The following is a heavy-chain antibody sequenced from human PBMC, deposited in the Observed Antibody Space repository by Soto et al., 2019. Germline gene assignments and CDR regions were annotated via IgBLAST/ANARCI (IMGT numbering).Heavy chain of an antibody. V-gene: IGHV4-39*01. CDR2: IYYSGST. CDR1: GGSISSSSDC. Sequence: PSETLSLSCTVSGGSISSSSDCWGWIRQPPGKGLEWIGSIYYSGSTYYNPSLKSRVTISVDTSKNQFSLKLSSVTAADTAVYYCAGLGFCGGGSCSYNYSYRAFWGNGTTDPVS. D-gene: IGHD2-15*01. J-gene: IGHJ6*03. CDR3: AGLGFCGGGSCSYNYSYRAF.